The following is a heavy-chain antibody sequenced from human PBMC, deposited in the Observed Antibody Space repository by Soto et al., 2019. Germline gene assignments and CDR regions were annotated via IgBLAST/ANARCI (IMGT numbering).Heavy chain of an antibody. J-gene: IGHJ6*02. Sequence: ASVKVCCKVSGDTVTELSLHWARQVRGEGLEWMGWINPNSGGTNYAQKFQGRVTMTRDTSISTAYMELIRLRSDDTAVYYCARYPDIVVVPAAIPYYYYYGMDVWGQGTTVTVSS. CDR1: GDTVTELS. D-gene: IGHD2-2*02. CDR2: INPNSGGT. V-gene: IGHV1-2*02. CDR3: ARYPDIVVVPAAIPYYYYYGMDV.